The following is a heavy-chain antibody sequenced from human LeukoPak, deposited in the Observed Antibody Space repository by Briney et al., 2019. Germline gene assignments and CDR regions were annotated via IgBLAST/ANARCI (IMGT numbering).Heavy chain of an antibody. D-gene: IGHD6-13*01. V-gene: IGHV4-4*07. J-gene: IGHJ6*03. CDR1: GGSISSYY. CDR2: IYTSGST. CDR3: ARGRGIAAARGPSYYYMDV. Sequence: TSETLSLTCTVSGGSISSYYWSWIRQPAGKGLEWIGRIYTSGSTNYNPSLKSRVTMSVDTSKNQFSLKLSSVTAADTAVYYCARGRGIAAARGPSYYYMDVWGKGTTVTVSS.